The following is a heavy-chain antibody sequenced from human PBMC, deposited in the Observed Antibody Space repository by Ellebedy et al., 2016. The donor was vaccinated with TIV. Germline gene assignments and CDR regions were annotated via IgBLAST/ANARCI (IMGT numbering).Heavy chain of an antibody. V-gene: IGHV1-24*01. CDR3: ATDITGAVAGYYYYGMDV. CDR2: FDPEDGET. CDR1: GYTLTELS. Sequence: AASVKASCKVSGYTLTELSMHWVRQAPGKGLEWMGGFDPEDGETIYAQKFQGRVTMTEDTSTDTAYMELSSLRSEDTAGYYCATDITGAVAGYYYYGMDVWGQGTTVTVSS. D-gene: IGHD6-19*01. J-gene: IGHJ6*02.